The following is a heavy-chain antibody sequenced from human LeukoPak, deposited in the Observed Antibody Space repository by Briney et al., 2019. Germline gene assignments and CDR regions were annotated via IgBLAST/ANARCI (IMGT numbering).Heavy chain of an antibody. CDR1: GFTVSSNY. CDR3: ATGTVVTAIYYYGMDV. CDR2: IYSGGST. Sequence: PGGSLRLSCAASGFTVSSNYMSWVRQAPGKGLQWVSVIYSGGSTYYADSVKGRFTISRDNSKDTVYLQMNSLRVEDTAVYYCATGTVVTAIYYYGMDVWGQGTTVTVPS. J-gene: IGHJ6*02. V-gene: IGHV3-66*01. D-gene: IGHD2-21*02.